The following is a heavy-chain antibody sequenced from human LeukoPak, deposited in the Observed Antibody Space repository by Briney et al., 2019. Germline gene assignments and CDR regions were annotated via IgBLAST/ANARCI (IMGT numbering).Heavy chain of an antibody. CDR2: INSDGSST. V-gene: IGHV3-74*01. CDR1: GFTFSSYW. Sequence: GGSLRLSCAASGFTFSSYWMHWVRQAPGKGLVWVSRINSDGSSTNYADSVKGRFTISRDNAKNALHLQMNSLRGEDTAVYYCVRGARVSGTASDYWGQGTLVTVSS. CDR3: VRGARVSGTASDY. J-gene: IGHJ4*02. D-gene: IGHD3-10*01.